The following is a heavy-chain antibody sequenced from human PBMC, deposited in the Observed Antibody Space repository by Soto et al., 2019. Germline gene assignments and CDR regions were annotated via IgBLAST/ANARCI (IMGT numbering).Heavy chain of an antibody. Sequence: QVQLVESGGGVVQPGRSLRLSCAASGFTFSSYAMHWVRQAPGKGLEWVAVISYDGSNKYYADSVKGRFTISRDNSKNTLYLQMNSLRAEDTAVYYCAKDRRMGLYDSSGYYSGAFDYWGQGTLVTVSS. CDR1: GFTFSSYA. V-gene: IGHV3-30*04. CDR2: ISYDGSNK. D-gene: IGHD3-22*01. J-gene: IGHJ4*02. CDR3: AKDRRMGLYDSSGYYSGAFDY.